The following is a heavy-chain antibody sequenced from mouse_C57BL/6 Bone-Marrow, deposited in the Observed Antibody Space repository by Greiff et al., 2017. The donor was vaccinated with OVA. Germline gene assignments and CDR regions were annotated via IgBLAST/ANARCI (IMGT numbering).Heavy chain of an antibody. D-gene: IGHD1-1*01. CDR1: GYTFTSYW. J-gene: IGHJ2*01. Sequence: VQLQQSGAELAKPGASVKLSCKASGYTFTSYWMHWVKPRPGQGLEWIGYINPSSGYTKYNQKFKDKATLTADKSSSTAYMQLSSLTYEDSAVYYCARAPYYYGKDGDYWGQGTTLTVSS. CDR3: ARAPYYYGKDGDY. CDR2: INPSSGYT. V-gene: IGHV1-7*01.